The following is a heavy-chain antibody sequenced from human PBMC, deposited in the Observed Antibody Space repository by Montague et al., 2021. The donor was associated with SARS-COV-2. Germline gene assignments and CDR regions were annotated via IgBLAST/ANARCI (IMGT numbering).Heavy chain of an antibody. CDR1: GGSISSYY. V-gene: IGHV4-59*01. Sequence: SETLSLTCTVSGGSISSYYWSWIRQPPGKGLEWIGYIYYSGSTNXNPSLKSRVTISVDTSKNQFSLKLSSVTAADTAVYYCARGMHYYASSGYYFDYWGQGTLVTVSS. CDR2: IYYSGST. CDR3: ARGMHYYASSGYYFDY. J-gene: IGHJ4*02. D-gene: IGHD3-22*01.